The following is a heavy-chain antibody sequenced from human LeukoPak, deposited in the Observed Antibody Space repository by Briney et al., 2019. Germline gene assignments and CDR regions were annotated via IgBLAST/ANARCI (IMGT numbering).Heavy chain of an antibody. D-gene: IGHD4-17*01. CDR1: GDSVSSNSAA. CDR2: TYYRSKWYN. J-gene: IGHJ4*02. V-gene: IGHV6-1*01. CDR3: ARAARRPDYGDYDY. Sequence: SQTLSLTCAISGDSVSSNSAAWNWIRQSPSRGFEWLGRTYYRSKWYNDYAVSVKSRININPNTSKNQFTLQLNSETPEVTAVYYCARAARRPDYGDYDYWGQGTLVTVSS.